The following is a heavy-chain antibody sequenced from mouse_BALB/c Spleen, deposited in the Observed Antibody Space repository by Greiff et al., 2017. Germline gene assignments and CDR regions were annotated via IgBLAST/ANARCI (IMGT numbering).Heavy chain of an antibody. V-gene: IGHV2-9*02. Sequence: VHLVESGPGLVAPSQSLSITCTVSGFSLTSYGVHWVRQPPGKGLEWLGVIWAGGSTNYNSALMSRLSISKDNSKSQVFLKMNSLQTDDTAMYCCARGGYYAMDYWGQGTSVTVSS. J-gene: IGHJ4*01. CDR2: IWAGGST. CDR1: GFSLTSYG. CDR3: ARGGYYAMDY.